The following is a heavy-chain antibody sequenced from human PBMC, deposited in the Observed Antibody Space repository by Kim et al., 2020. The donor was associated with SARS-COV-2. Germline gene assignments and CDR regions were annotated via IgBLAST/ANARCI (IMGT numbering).Heavy chain of an antibody. CDR3: ARVGTVNAFDY. J-gene: IGHJ4*02. Sequence: TKYADSVKGRFTISRDNAKNTLYLQMNSLRAEDTAVYYCARVGTVNAFDYWGQGTLVTVSS. CDR2: T. D-gene: IGHD1-1*01. V-gene: IGHV3-74*03.